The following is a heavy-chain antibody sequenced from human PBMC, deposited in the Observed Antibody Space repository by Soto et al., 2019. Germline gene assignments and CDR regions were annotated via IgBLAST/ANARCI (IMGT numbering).Heavy chain of an antibody. V-gene: IGHV1-2*04. CDR3: AREGGVISLGCYYGMDV. CDR2: INPNSGGT. CDR1: GYTFTGYY. J-gene: IGHJ6*02. D-gene: IGHD3-16*02. Sequence: ASVTVSCKASGYTFTGYYMHWVRQAPGQGLEWMGWINPNSGGTNYAQKFQGWVTMTRDTSISTAYMELSRLRSDDTAVYYCAREGGVISLGCYYGMDVWGQGTTVTVSS.